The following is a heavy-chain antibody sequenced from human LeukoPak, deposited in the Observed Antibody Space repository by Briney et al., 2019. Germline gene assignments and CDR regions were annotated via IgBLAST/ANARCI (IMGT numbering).Heavy chain of an antibody. J-gene: IGHJ5*02. CDR2: LYYSGST. D-gene: IGHD6-6*01. CDR3: AREGSSFNSWFDP. V-gene: IGHV4-39*02. CDR1: GGSISSSNYY. Sequence: PSETLSLTCTVSGGSISSSNYYWGWIRQPPGKGLEWIGSLYYSGSTYYNPSLKSRVAISVDTSKNQFSLKLRSVTAADTAVYYCAREGSSFNSWFDPWGQGTLVTVSS.